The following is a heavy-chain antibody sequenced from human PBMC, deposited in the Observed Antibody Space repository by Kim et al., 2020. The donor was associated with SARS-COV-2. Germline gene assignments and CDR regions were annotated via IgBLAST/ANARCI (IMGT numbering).Heavy chain of an antibody. CDR3: AKVAKPYYDFWSGDFFDY. CDR2: INAGGDNA. Sequence: GGSLRLSCAASGFTFNTYAMAWVRQAPGKGPEWVSLINAGGDNAYYAESVKGRFTFSRDNSKDTMYLQMNSLRAEDTAIYYCAKVAKPYYDFWSGDFFDYWGQGPLVTVSS. CDR1: GFTFNTYA. V-gene: IGHV3-23*01. D-gene: IGHD3-3*01. J-gene: IGHJ4*02.